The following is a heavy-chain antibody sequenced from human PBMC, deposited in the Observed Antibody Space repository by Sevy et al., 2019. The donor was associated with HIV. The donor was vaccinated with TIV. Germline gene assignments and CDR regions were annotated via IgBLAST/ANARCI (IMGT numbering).Heavy chain of an antibody. CDR3: ARTYDFSSTYHTGSYYYYVMDV. D-gene: IGHD3-3*01. CDR1: GFTLSSHG. Sequence: GGSLRLSCVASGFTLSSHGMHWVRQAPGKGLEWLSIIWYDGSHKFYADSVKGRFTISRDNSKNTLYLQMNSLRAEDTAVYYCARTYDFSSTYHTGSYYYYVMDVWGQGTTVTVSS. J-gene: IGHJ6*02. V-gene: IGHV3-33*01. CDR2: IWYDGSHK.